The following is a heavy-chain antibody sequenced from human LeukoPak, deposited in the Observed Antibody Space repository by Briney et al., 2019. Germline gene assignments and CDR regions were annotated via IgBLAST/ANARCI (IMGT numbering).Heavy chain of an antibody. CDR2: MFYSGST. D-gene: IGHD3-10*01. J-gene: IGHJ4*02. Sequence: SETLSLTCTVSGGSISSHSYYWGWIRQPPGKGLEWIGSMFYSGSTNYNPSLKRRVTISVDTSKNQFSLRLSSVTAADTAMYYCARHGDYLDGSGTYYAPLDNWGQGTLVTASS. CDR1: GGSISSHSYY. CDR3: ARHGDYLDGSGTYYAPLDN. V-gene: IGHV4-39*01.